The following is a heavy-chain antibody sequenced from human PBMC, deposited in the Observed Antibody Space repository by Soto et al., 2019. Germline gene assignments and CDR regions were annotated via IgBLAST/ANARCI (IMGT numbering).Heavy chain of an antibody. J-gene: IGHJ6*02. CDR1: GYTFTGYY. CDR2: INPNSGGT. V-gene: IGHV1-2*04. CDR3: ARDCPVTTPYYYYGMDV. Sequence: QVQLVQSGAEVKKPGASVKVSCKASGYTFTGYYMHWVRQAPGQGLEWMGWINPNSGGTNYAQKFKGWVTMTRETSISTAYMELSRLRSDDTAVYYCARDCPVTTPYYYYGMDVWGQGTTVTVSS. D-gene: IGHD4-4*01.